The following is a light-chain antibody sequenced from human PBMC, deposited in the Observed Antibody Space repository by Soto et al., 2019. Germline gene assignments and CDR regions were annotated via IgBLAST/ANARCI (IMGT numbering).Light chain of an antibody. CDR3: QQYKSYPYT. V-gene: IGKV1-5*01. Sequence: DILMTQSPSILSASVGDTVTITCRASQSISKWVAWYQQRAGKAPTALIFDASNSEKGVPSKFSGSGSGTDFTLTISSLQPEDFATYYCQQYKSYPYTFGQGTKLEIK. J-gene: IGKJ2*01. CDR1: QSISKW. CDR2: DAS.